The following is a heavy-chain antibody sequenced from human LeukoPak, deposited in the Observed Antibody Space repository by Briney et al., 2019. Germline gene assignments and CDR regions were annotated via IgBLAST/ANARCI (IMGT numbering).Heavy chain of an antibody. D-gene: IGHD3-9*01. Sequence: ASVKVSCKVSGYTLTELSMHWVRQAPGKGLEWMGGFDPEDGETIYAQKFQGRVTMTEDTSTDTAYMELSSLRSEDTAVYYCARDYYDILTGYLNYGMDVWGQGTTVTVSS. CDR2: FDPEDGET. J-gene: IGHJ6*02. CDR3: ARDYYDILTGYLNYGMDV. V-gene: IGHV1-24*01. CDR1: GYTLTELS.